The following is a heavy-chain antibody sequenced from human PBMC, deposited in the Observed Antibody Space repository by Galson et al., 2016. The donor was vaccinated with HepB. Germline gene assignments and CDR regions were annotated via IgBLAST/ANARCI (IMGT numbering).Heavy chain of an antibody. CDR2: FYTGGST. CDR1: GGSIINTSYY. CDR3: ARHASDIVATSPFDY. D-gene: IGHD5-12*01. Sequence: ETLSLTCGVSGGSIINTSYYWGWIRQPPGRGLEWIGSFYTGGSTYYNPSLKSRVAISVDTSKNQFSLRLSSVTAADTAVFYCARHASDIVATSPFDYWGQGTLVTVSS. J-gene: IGHJ4*02. V-gene: IGHV4-39*01.